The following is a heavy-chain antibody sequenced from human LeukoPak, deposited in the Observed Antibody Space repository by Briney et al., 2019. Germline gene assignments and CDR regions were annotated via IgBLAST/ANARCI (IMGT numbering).Heavy chain of an antibody. CDR1: GASFSSSTYY. CDR3: ARHAGGIAAAGTRPFDY. V-gene: IGHV4-39*01. Sequence: PSETLSLTCTVSGASFSSSTYYWGWIRQPPGKGRGWIVSIYYSGSTYYNQCLKSRVTMSVDTSKNQFSLKLSSVTAADTAVYYCARHAGGIAAAGTRPFDYWGQGTLVTVSS. CDR2: IYYSGST. J-gene: IGHJ4*02. D-gene: IGHD6-13*01.